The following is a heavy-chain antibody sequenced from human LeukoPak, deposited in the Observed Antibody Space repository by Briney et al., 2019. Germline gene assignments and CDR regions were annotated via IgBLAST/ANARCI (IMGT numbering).Heavy chain of an antibody. V-gene: IGHV3-21*01. CDR3: ARGARREGGMTTSEGVAY. J-gene: IGHJ4*02. Sequence: PGGSLRLSCAASGFIFSSYSMNWVRQAPGKGLEWVSSISSGSSYIYYADSVKGRFTISRDNAKNSLYLQMNSLRAEDTAVYYCARGARREGGMTTSEGVAYWGQGTLVTVSS. CDR2: ISSGSSYI. CDR1: GFIFSSYS. D-gene: IGHD1-1*01.